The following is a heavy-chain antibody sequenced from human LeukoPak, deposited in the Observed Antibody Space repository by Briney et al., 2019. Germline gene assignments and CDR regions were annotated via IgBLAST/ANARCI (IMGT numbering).Heavy chain of an antibody. V-gene: IGHV4-39*07. CDR1: GGSISISNYY. D-gene: IGHD4-17*01. CDR2: INHSGST. J-gene: IGHJ6*03. CDR3: ARIGDYQYYYYYMDV. Sequence: PSETLSLTCTVSGGSISISNYYWAWIRQPPGKGLEWIGEINHSGSTNYNPSLKSRVTISVDTSKNQFSLKLSSVTAADTAVYYCARIGDYQYYYYYMDVWGKGTTVTISS.